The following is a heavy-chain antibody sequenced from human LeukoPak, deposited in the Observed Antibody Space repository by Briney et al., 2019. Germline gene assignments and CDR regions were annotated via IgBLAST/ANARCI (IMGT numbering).Heavy chain of an antibody. V-gene: IGHV1-69*05. D-gene: IGHD3-22*01. CDR3: ARCITMIAVGGSWFDP. J-gene: IGHJ5*02. CDR2: IIPIFGTA. Sequence: GASVKVSCKASGGTFSSYAISWVRQAPGQGLEWMGGIIPIFGTANYAQKFQGRGTITTDESTSTAYMELSILRSEDTAVYYCARCITMIAVGGSWFDPWGQGTLVTVSS. CDR1: GGTFSSYA.